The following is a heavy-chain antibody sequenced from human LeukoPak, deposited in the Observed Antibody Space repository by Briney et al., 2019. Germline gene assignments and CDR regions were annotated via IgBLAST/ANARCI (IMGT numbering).Heavy chain of an antibody. CDR2: IYYSGST. CDR3: VRHASPSGWHDYFDF. Sequence: SSETLSLTCTVSSGSINRSGYFWGWIRQPPGKGLQWIGSIYYSGSTYDNPSLKSRVTISVDTSKNQFSLKLSSVTAADTAVYYCVRHASPSGWHDYFDFWAQGTLVTVSS. CDR1: SGSINRSGYF. D-gene: IGHD6-19*01. V-gene: IGHV4-39*01. J-gene: IGHJ4*02.